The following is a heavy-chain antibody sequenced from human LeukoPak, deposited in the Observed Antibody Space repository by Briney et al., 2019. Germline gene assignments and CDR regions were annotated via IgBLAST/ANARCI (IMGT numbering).Heavy chain of an antibody. Sequence: PGGSLRFSCAASGFTISSYSMNWVRQAPGKGLEWVSSISSSSSYIYYADSVKGRFTISRDNAKNSLYLQMNSLRAEDTAVYYCAISGIAAAVFVYWGQGTLVTVSS. CDR1: GFTISSYS. CDR3: AISGIAAAVFVY. J-gene: IGHJ4*02. D-gene: IGHD6-13*01. CDR2: ISSSSSYI. V-gene: IGHV3-21*01.